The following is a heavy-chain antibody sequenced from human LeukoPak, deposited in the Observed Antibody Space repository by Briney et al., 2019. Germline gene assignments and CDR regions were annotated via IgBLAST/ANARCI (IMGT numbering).Heavy chain of an antibody. D-gene: IGHD4-17*01. J-gene: IGHJ4*02. CDR1: GGSISSSNW. Sequence: SETLSLTCAVSGGSISSSNWWSWVRQPPGKGLEWIGEIYHSGSTNYNPSLKSRVTISVDKSKNQFSLKLSSVTAADTAVYYCARQTVTMRDGYFDYWGQGTLVTVSS. CDR3: ARQTVTMRDGYFDY. CDR2: IYHSGST. V-gene: IGHV4-4*02.